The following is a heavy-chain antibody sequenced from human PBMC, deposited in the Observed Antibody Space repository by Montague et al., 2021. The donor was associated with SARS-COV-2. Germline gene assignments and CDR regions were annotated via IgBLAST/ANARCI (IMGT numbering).Heavy chain of an antibody. CDR3: ARDFDY. V-gene: IGHV4-59*13. J-gene: IGHJ4*02. Sequence: SETLSLTCTVSGGSISSYYWSWIRQPPGKGLEWIGYMYYSGSTNYNPSLKSRVTLSVDTSKNQFSLKLSSVTAADTAVYYCARDFDYRGQGTLVTASS. CDR1: GGSISSYY. CDR2: MYYSGST.